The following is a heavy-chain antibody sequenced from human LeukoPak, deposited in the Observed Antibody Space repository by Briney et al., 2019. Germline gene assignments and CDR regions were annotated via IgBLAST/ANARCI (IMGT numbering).Heavy chain of an antibody. CDR3: ARFPSSLAAAGYYFDY. CDR1: GGTFSSYA. Sequence: ASVKVSCKASGGTFSSYAISWVRQAPGQGLEWMGGIIPIFGTANYAQKFQGRVTITADESTSTAYMELSSLRSEDTAVYYCARFPSSLAAAGYYFDYWGQRTLVTVSS. D-gene: IGHD6-13*01. V-gene: IGHV1-69*13. CDR2: IIPIFGTA. J-gene: IGHJ4*02.